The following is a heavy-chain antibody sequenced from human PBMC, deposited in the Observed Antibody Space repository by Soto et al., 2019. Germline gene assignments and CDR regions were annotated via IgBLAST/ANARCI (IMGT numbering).Heavy chain of an antibody. J-gene: IGHJ4*02. Sequence: PGGSLRLSCAASGFTFSTYWMHWVRQAPGKGLVWVSRVSSDGRSTSYADSVKGRFTISRDNAKNTLYLQMNSLRAEDTAVYYCAREQGSGWSEFDYWGQGTLVTVSS. V-gene: IGHV3-74*01. CDR2: VSSDGRST. CDR3: AREQGSGWSEFDY. CDR1: GFTFSTYW. D-gene: IGHD6-19*01.